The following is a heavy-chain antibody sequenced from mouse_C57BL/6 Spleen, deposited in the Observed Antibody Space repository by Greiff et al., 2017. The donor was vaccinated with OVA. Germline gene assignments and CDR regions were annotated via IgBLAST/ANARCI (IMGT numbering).Heavy chain of an antibody. CDR1: GYSITSGYY. D-gene: IGHD1-1*01. CDR2: ISYDGSN. V-gene: IGHV3-6*01. CDR3: ARTLYYGSSEQYYFDY. Sequence: DVKLQESGPGLVKPSQSLSLTCSVTGYSITSGYYWNWIRQFPGNKLEWMGYISYDGSNNYNPSLKNRISITRDTSKNQFFLKLNSVTTEDTATYYCARTLYYGSSEQYYFDYWGQGTTLTVSS. J-gene: IGHJ2*01.